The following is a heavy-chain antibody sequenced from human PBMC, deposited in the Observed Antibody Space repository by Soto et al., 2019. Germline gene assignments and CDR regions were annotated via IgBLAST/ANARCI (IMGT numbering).Heavy chain of an antibody. V-gene: IGHV1-18*01. CDR1: GYTFTNYG. D-gene: IGHD6-19*01. J-gene: IGHJ3*02. CDR2: ISAHNGNT. CDR3: AIVRIAVDSEAFDI. Sequence: ASVKVSCKASGYTFTNYGISWVRQTPGQGLEWMAWISAHNGNTHYAQKFQGRVTLTIDTSTSTSYMELRSLRTDDTAVYYFAIVRIAVDSEAFDIWGRGTMVTVSS.